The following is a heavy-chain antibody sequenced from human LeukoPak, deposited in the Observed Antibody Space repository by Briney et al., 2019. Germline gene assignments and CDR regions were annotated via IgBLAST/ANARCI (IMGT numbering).Heavy chain of an antibody. Sequence: PGGSLRLSCAACGFIFDDYDMSWVRQAPGKGLEWVSGINWNGGSTGYADSVKGRFTISRDNAKNSLYLQMNSLRAEDTALYYCAKDIRAGAYWFDPWGQGTPVTVSS. CDR2: INWNGGST. D-gene: IGHD6-13*01. J-gene: IGHJ5*02. CDR3: AKDIRAGAYWFDP. CDR1: GFIFDDYD. V-gene: IGHV3-20*04.